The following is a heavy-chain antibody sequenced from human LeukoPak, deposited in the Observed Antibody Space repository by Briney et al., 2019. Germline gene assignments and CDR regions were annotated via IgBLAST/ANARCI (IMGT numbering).Heavy chain of an antibody. D-gene: IGHD2-21*02. Sequence: SETLSLTCTVSGGSISYDYWTWIRQSPGKRLEWIGYIHYSGATNYSPSLKSRVTISVDTSKNQFSLKLSSVTAADTALYYCATLRGASTAVFDSWGQGTLVTVSS. V-gene: IGHV4-59*08. J-gene: IGHJ4*02. CDR3: ATLRGASTAVFDS. CDR1: GGSISYDY. CDR2: IHYSGAT.